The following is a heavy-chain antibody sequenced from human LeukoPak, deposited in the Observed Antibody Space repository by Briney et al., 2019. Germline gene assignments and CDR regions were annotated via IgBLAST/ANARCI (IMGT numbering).Heavy chain of an antibody. CDR1: GGSIRSYY. J-gene: IGHJ4*02. CDR3: AALSDSSGYSNHY. CDR2: IYYSGST. V-gene: IGHV4-59*12. D-gene: IGHD3-22*01. Sequence: SETLSLTCTVSGGSIRSYYWSWIRQPPGKGLEWIAYIYYSGSTNYNPSLKSRVTISVDTSKNQFSLKLSSVTAADTAVYYCAALSDSSGYSNHYWGQGTLVTVSS.